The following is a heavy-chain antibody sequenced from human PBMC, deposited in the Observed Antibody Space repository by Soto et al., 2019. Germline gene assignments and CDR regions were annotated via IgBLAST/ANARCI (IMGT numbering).Heavy chain of an antibody. CDR2: IGGNTESGTT. V-gene: IGHV3-15*04. D-gene: IGHD6-13*01. CDR3: TVSGGYSNSHHCFDP. CDR1: GFTFSKAF. Sequence: DVLLVESGGGLVEPGGSLRLSCAASGFTFSKAFLSWVRQAPGKGLEWAGQIGGNTESGTTKYPAPLRGRFTISRDDSKNTMYLQMNSLKIEDTAVYYCTVSGGYSNSHHCFDPWGQGTPVIVSS. J-gene: IGHJ5*02.